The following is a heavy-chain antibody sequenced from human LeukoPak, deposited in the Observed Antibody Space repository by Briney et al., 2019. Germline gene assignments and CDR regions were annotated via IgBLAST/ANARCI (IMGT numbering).Heavy chain of an antibody. CDR3: ARDLAGIVGVTAWFDP. V-gene: IGHV1-18*01. CDR2: ISVYNGNT. Sequence: ASVKVSCKASAYTFTSYAISWMRQAPGQGLEWMGWISVYNGNTNYAQKFQGRVTMTTDTSTNTVYTELRSLRFDDTAVYYCARDLAGIVGVTAWFDPWGQGTLVTVSS. J-gene: IGHJ5*02. D-gene: IGHD1-26*01. CDR1: AYTFTSYA.